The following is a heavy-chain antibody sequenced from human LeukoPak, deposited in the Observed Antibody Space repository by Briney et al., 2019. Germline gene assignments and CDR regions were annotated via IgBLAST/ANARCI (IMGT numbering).Heavy chain of an antibody. D-gene: IGHD2-2*02. CDR1: GFTFDDYA. V-gene: IGHV3-43D*03. CDR2: ISWDGGNI. J-gene: IGHJ4*02. Sequence: GGSLRLSCAASGFTFDDYAMHWVRQAPGKGLEWVSLISWDGGNIYYADSMKGRFTISRDNSKNSLYLQMNSLRTEDSAFYYCAKAAIRYTTRWNNFDYWGQGTLVTVSS. CDR3: AKAAIRYTTRWNNFDY.